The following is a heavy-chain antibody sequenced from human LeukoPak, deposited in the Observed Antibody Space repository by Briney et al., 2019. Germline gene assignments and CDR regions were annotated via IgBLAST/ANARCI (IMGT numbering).Heavy chain of an antibody. CDR2: FDPEDGET. CDR1: GYTLTELS. CDR3: ATRPRLLLWFGELLQEAPYYSDY. V-gene: IGHV1-24*01. J-gene: IGHJ4*02. Sequence: ASVKVSCKVSGYTLTELSMHWVRQAPGKGLEWMGGFDPEDGETIYAQKFQGRVTMTEDTSTDTAYMELSSLRSEDTAVYYCATRPRLLLWFGELLQEAPYYSDYWGQGTLVTVSS. D-gene: IGHD3-10*01.